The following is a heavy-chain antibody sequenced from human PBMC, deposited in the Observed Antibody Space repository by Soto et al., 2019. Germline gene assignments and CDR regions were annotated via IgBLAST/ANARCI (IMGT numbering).Heavy chain of an antibody. J-gene: IGHJ3*01. V-gene: IGHV3-23*01. Sequence: GGSLRLSCAASGFTFSSYAMSWVRQAPGKGLEWVSAISGSGGSTYYADSVKGRFTISRDNSKNTLFLQMSGLRAEDTAVYYCAGAQLLPDDAFDAWGRGTVVTVSS. CDR3: AGAQLLPDDAFDA. CDR1: GFTFSSYA. D-gene: IGHD2-2*01. CDR2: ISGSGGST.